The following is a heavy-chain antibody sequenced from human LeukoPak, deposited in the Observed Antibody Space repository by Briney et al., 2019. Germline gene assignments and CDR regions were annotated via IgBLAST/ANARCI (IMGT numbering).Heavy chain of an antibody. D-gene: IGHD6-19*01. CDR3: ATEDSGRFH. CDR1: GFSFSTYS. V-gene: IGHV3-48*02. J-gene: IGHJ4*02. Sequence: GGSLRLSCAASGFSFSTYSMNWVRRAPGTGLEWLSYISSSSSPIYYADSVKGRFTISRDNAKNSLYLDMNSLRDEDTAVYYCATEDSGRFHWGQGTLVTVSS. CDR2: ISSSSSPI.